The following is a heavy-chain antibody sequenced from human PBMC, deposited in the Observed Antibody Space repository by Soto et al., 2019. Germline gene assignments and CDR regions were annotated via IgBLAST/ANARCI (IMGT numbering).Heavy chain of an antibody. CDR1: GGSISTGGYY. CDR3: ARSVFP. J-gene: IGHJ5*02. CDR2: FYYSGRT. Sequence: QVQLQESGPGLVKPSQTLSLTCTVSGGSISTGGYYWNWIRQHPGKGLEWIGYFYYSGRTYYNPSLTSRVTISVNTSKNQFSLKLSSVTAADTAVYYCARSVFPWGQGTLVTVSS. V-gene: IGHV4-31*03.